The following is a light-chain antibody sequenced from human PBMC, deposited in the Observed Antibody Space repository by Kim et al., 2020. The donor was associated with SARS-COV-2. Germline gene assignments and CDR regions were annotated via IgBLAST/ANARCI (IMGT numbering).Light chain of an antibody. V-gene: IGKV3-20*01. CDR1: QSVSSSY. CDR2: GSS. Sequence: SPGERATLSCRASQSVSSSYLAWYQQKPGQAPRLLIYGSSSRATGIPDRFSGSGSGTDFTLTISRLEPDDFAVYYCQQYGSSPYTFGQGTKLEI. CDR3: QQYGSSPYT. J-gene: IGKJ2*01.